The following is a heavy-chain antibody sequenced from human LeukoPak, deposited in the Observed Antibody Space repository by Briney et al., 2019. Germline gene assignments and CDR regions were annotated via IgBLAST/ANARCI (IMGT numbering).Heavy chain of an antibody. J-gene: IGHJ3*02. CDR3: ARDLVTVTKGFDI. CDR1: VDSFSRHY. Sequence: SETLSLTCALSVDSFSRHYWTWIRKATGRGREGIGYISYIGTTYYNPSRKSRVAISIDTSKNQFSLKLTSVTTADTAVYYCARDLVTVTKGFDIWGLGTMVSVSS. CDR2: ISYIGTT. D-gene: IGHD4-17*01. V-gene: IGHV4-59*11.